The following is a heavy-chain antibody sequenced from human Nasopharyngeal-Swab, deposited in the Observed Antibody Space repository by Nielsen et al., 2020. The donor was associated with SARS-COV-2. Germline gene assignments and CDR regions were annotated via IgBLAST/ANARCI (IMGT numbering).Heavy chain of an antibody. CDR2: IYYSGST. D-gene: IGHD5-24*01. J-gene: IGHJ4*02. CDR1: GGSISSSSYY. CDR3: ARGTPKGWLQFLFDY. V-gene: IGHV4-39*07. Sequence: SETLSLTCTVSGGSISSSSYYWGWIRQPPGKGLEWIGSIYYSGSTYYNPSLKSRVTISVDTSKNQFSLKLSSVTAADTAVYYCARGTPKGWLQFLFDYWGQGTLVTVSS.